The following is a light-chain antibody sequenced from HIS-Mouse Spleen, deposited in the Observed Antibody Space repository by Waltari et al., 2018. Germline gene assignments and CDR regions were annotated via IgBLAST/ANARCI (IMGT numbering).Light chain of an antibody. J-gene: IGLJ2*01. V-gene: IGLV3-1*01. CDR3: QAWDSSYSV. CDR1: KLGDKY. CDR2: QDS. Sequence: SYELTQSPSVSVSPGQTASITCSGDKLGDKYACWYQQKPGQSPVLVIYQDSKRPSGIPERFSGSDSGDTATLTISGTQAMDEADYYCQAWDSSYSVVGGGTKLTVL.